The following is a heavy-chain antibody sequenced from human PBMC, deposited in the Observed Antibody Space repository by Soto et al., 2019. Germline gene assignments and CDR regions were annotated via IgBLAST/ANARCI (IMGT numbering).Heavy chain of an antibody. CDR2: ITRIDDYV. V-gene: IGHV3-21*05. D-gene: IGHD3-10*01. CDR1: GFSLSSYT. CDR3: AGMVLGQNRGAIRGTHKGMTP. Sequence: AQLVEFGGGLVKPGGSLRLSCAASGFSLSSYTVNWVRQAPGKGLEWVSCITRIDDYVYYSDSVEGRFTISRDNAKNPGNLQMNPRGFEASAVYYFAGMVLGQNRGAIRGTHKGMTPWGKGTTV. J-gene: IGHJ6*03.